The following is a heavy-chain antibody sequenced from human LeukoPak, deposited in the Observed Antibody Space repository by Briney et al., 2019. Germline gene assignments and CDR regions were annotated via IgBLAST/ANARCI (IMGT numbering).Heavy chain of an antibody. CDR1: GGSTSGYY. V-gene: IGHV4-59*01. Sequence: SETLSLTCTVSGGSTSGYYWSWIRQPPGKGLEWIGYICYSGSTNYNPSLKSRVTISLDTSKNQFSLKLSSVTAADTAVYYCASHRGYCSGGSCPGFDYWGQGTLVTVSS. D-gene: IGHD2-15*01. CDR3: ASHRGYCSGGSCPGFDY. J-gene: IGHJ4*02. CDR2: ICYSGST.